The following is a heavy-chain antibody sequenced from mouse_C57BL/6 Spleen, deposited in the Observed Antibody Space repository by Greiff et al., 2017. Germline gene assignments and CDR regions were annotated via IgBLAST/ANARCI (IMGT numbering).Heavy chain of an antibody. CDR1: GYTFTDYY. Sequence: VQLQQSGPELVKPGASVKISCKASGYTFTDYYMNWVKQSHGKSLEWIGDINPNNGGTSYNQKFKGKATLTVDKSSSTAYMELRSLTSEDSAVYYCARGGYGSSYPWCAYWGQGTLGTVSA. V-gene: IGHV1-26*01. CDR2: INPNNGGT. J-gene: IGHJ3*01. D-gene: IGHD1-1*01. CDR3: ARGGYGSSYPWCAY.